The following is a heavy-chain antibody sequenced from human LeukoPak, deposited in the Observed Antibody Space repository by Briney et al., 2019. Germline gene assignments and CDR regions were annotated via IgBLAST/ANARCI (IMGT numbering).Heavy chain of an antibody. CDR3: ARVLSSGHFDY. Sequence: ASVKVSRKASGGTFSSYAISWVRQAPGQGLEWMGRIIPILGIANYAQSFQGRVTITADKSTSTAYMELSSLRSEDTAIYYCARVLSSGHFDYWGQGTLVTVSS. V-gene: IGHV1-69*04. D-gene: IGHD3-10*01. J-gene: IGHJ4*02. CDR1: GGTFSSYA. CDR2: IIPILGIA.